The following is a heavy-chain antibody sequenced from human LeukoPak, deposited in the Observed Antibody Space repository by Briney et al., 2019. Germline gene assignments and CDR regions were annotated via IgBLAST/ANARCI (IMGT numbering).Heavy chain of an antibody. CDR2: IWYGGSNK. Sequence: GGSLRLSCAASGFTVSSYGMHWVRQAPGKGLEWVAVIWYGGSNKYYADSVKGRFTISRDNSKNTLYLQMNSLRAEDTAVYYCAREGGGIVVVPAARPLTDYYYYGMDVWGQGTTVTVSS. CDR1: GFTVSSYG. V-gene: IGHV3-33*01. CDR3: AREGGGIVVVPAARPLTDYYYYGMDV. D-gene: IGHD2-2*02. J-gene: IGHJ6*02.